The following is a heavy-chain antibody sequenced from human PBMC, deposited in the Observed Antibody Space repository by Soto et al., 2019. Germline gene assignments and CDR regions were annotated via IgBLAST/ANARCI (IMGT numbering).Heavy chain of an antibody. J-gene: IGHJ6*02. Sequence: SETLSLTCTVSGGSISSSSYYWGWIRQPPGKGLEWIGSIYYSGSTYYNPSLKSRVTISVDTSKNQFSLKLSSVTAADTAVYYFVVTWSSSTSWGGYYGMDVWGQGTTVTVSS. CDR3: VVTWSSSTSWGGYYGMDV. CDR1: GGSISSSSYY. CDR2: IYYSGST. D-gene: IGHD6-6*01. V-gene: IGHV4-39*01.